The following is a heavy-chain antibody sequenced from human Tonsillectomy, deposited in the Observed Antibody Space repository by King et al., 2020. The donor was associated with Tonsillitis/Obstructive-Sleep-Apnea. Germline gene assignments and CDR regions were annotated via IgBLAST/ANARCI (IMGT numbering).Heavy chain of an antibody. CDR1: GFTVSVNF. Sequence: VQLVESGGGLVQPGGSLRLSCAASGFTVSVNFMTWVRQAPGKGLEWVSVIYLNGETFYEDTVKGRFTISRDTANKTLYLQMNSLRAEDSAMYYCAGDRGLQQFLDNWGQGTLVTVSS. V-gene: IGHV3-66*01. J-gene: IGHJ4*02. D-gene: IGHD3-10*01. CDR3: AGDRGLQQFLDN. CDR2: IYLNGET.